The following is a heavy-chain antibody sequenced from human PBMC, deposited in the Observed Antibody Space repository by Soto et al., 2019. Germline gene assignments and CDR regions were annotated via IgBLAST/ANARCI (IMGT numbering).Heavy chain of an antibody. CDR2: IHSGGSAI. Sequence: NPGGSLRLSCAASGFTFSDYYMSWIRQAPGEGLEWLSYIHSGGSAIYYADSVKGRFTISRDNAKNSLYPEINSLRDEDTAVYYCARRRDYFDYWGQGTLVTASS. CDR3: ARRRDYFDY. CDR1: GFTFSDYY. V-gene: IGHV3-11*01. J-gene: IGHJ4*02.